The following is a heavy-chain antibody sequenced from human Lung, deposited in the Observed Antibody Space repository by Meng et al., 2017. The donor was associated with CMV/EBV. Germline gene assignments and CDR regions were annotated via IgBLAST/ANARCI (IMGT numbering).Heavy chain of an antibody. D-gene: IGHD3-10*01. CDR3: ARASYGSGSPLGESWFDP. J-gene: IGHJ5*02. V-gene: IGHV4-31*03. CDR2: IHSSGST. CDR1: GGSISRGGYY. Sequence: QAQLPQAGPGLAKPSQTPSLTCTASGGSISRGGYYWSWIRQNPGKGLESIAYIHSSGSTYYNPSLRSRLTISVDTSKNQFSLKLSSVTAANTAVYYCARASYGSGSPLGESWFDPWGQGTLVTVSS.